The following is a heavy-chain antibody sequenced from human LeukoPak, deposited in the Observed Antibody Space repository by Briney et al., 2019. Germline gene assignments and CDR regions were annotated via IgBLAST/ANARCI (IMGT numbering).Heavy chain of an antibody. D-gene: IGHD1-1*01. Sequence: SETLSLTCIVSGGSINRSSYHWGWIRQPPGKGLEWIGSIYYSGNTYYNPSLKSRATISVDRSKNQFSLKLSSVTAADTAVYYCARNQNRNDGFDYWGQGTLVTVSS. V-gene: IGHV4-39*01. CDR3: ARNQNRNDGFDY. CDR2: IYYSGNT. CDR1: GGSINRSSYH. J-gene: IGHJ4*02.